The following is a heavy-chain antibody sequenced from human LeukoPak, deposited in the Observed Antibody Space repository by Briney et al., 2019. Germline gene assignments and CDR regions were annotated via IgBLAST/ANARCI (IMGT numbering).Heavy chain of an antibody. Sequence: PGRSLRLSCAASGFTFSSYAMHWVRQAPGKGLEWVAVISYDGSNKYYADSVKGRFTISRDNSKNTLYLQMNSLRAEDTAVYYCAKLDGDFSFDYWGQGTLVTVSS. V-gene: IGHV3-30*18. J-gene: IGHJ4*02. D-gene: IGHD4-17*01. CDR1: GFTFSSYA. CDR3: AKLDGDFSFDY. CDR2: ISYDGSNK.